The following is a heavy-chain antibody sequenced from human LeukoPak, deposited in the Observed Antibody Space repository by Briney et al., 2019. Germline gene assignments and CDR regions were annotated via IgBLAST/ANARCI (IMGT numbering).Heavy chain of an antibody. CDR1: GFTFSSYA. CDR3: ARRAYCGGDCYSSHFDY. V-gene: IGHV3-64*01. Sequence: GGSLRLSCAASGFTFSSYAMSWVRQAPGKGLEYVSAISSNGGSTYYANSVKGRFTISRDNSKNTLYLQMGSLRAEDMAVYYCARRAYCGGDCYSSHFDYWGQGTLVTVSS. J-gene: IGHJ4*02. D-gene: IGHD2-21*02. CDR2: ISSNGGST.